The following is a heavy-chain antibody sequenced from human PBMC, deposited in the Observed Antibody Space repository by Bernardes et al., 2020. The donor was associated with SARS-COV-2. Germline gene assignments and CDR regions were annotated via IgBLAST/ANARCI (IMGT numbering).Heavy chain of an antibody. V-gene: IGHV1-18*01. CDR2: ISAYNDNT. Sequence: ASVKVSCKASGYTFTSYGISWVRQAPGQGLEWMGWISAYNDNTNYAQKFQGRVTMTRNTSITTAYMELSSLRSEDTAVYYCARGEGHSSGWFDAFDIWGQGTMVTVSS. CDR3: ARGEGHSSGWFDAFDI. J-gene: IGHJ3*02. CDR1: GYTFTSYG. D-gene: IGHD6-19*01.